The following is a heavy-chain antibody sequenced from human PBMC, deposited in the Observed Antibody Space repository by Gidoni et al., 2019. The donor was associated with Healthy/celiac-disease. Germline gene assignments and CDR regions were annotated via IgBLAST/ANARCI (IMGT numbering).Heavy chain of an antibody. Sequence: EVQLLESGGGLVQPGGSLRLSCAASGFTFSSYAMSWVRQAPGKGLEWVSAISGSGGSTYYADSVKGRFTISRDNSKNTLYLQMNSLRAEDTAVYYCAKCPTNYYDSSNWFDPWGQGTLVTVSS. D-gene: IGHD3-22*01. CDR1: GFTFSSYA. J-gene: IGHJ5*02. CDR3: AKCPTNYYDSSNWFDP. CDR2: ISGSGGST. V-gene: IGHV3-23*01.